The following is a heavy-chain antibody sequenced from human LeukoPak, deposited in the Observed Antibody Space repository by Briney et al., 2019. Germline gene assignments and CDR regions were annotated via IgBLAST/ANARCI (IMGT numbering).Heavy chain of an antibody. J-gene: IGHJ6*02. Sequence: ASVKVSCKASGYTFTSYDINRVRQATGQGLEWMGWMNPNSGNTGYAQKFQGRVTMTRNTSISTAYMELSSLRSEDTAVYYCARDSGSGWYSYYYYGMDVWGQGTTVTVSS. CDR1: GYTFTSYD. V-gene: IGHV1-8*01. D-gene: IGHD6-19*01. CDR3: ARDSGSGWYSYYYYGMDV. CDR2: MNPNSGNT.